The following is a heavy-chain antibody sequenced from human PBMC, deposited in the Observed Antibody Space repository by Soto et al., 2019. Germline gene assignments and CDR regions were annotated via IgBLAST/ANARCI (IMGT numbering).Heavy chain of an antibody. D-gene: IGHD7-27*01. V-gene: IGHV4-39*01. CDR2: IYYSGST. Sequence: QLQLHESGPGLVKPSETLSLTCTVSGGSISSSSYYWGWIRQPPGKGLEWIGSIYYSGSTYYNPSLKSRVTISVDTSKNQFSLKLSSVTAADTAVYYCASHRNWGTERPYFDYWGQGTLVTVSS. CDR1: GGSISSSSYY. CDR3: ASHRNWGTERPYFDY. J-gene: IGHJ4*02.